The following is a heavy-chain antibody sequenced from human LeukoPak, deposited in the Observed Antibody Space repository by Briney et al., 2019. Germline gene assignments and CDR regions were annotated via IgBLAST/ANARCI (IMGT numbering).Heavy chain of an antibody. CDR2: IYYSGST. J-gene: IGHJ6*03. V-gene: IGHV4-39*07. CDR1: GGSISSSSYY. CDR3: ARLSVIVGAALEYYYYYMDV. D-gene: IGHD1-26*01. Sequence: PSETLSLTCTVSGGSISSSSYYWGWIRQPPGKGLEWIGSIYYSGSTYYNPSLKSRVTISVDTSKNQFSLKLSSVTAADTAVYYCARLSVIVGAALEYYYYYMDVWGQGTTVIVSS.